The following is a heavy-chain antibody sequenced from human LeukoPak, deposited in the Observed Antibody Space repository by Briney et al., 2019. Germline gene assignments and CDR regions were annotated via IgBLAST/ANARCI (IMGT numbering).Heavy chain of an antibody. CDR3: AIFHAGSMD. CDR2: IDQSGAT. J-gene: IGHJ4*02. D-gene: IGHD3-10*01. V-gene: IGHV4-34*01. Sequence: PSETLSLTCTVYGRSFSDFSWKWLRQPPGKGLEWIGEIDQSGATKYNVLLKSQVTISVDKSQDQLSLRLHSVTAADTAVYYCAIFHAGSMDWGQGTLVSVSS. CDR1: GRSFSDFS.